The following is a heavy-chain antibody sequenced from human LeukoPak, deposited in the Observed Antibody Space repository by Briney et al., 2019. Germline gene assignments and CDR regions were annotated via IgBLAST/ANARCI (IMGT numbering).Heavy chain of an antibody. D-gene: IGHD2-2*01. CDR1: GFTFSDHY. V-gene: IGHV3-72*01. Sequence: GGSLRHSCAASGFTFSDHYMDWVRQVPGKGLEWVGRIRKKVNSYTTEYAASVEGRFTFSRDDSKNSLYLQMNSLKIEDTAVYYCARIPPSAPAAVDYWGQGTLVTVSS. CDR3: ARIPPSAPAAVDY. J-gene: IGHJ4*02. CDR2: IRKKVNSYTT.